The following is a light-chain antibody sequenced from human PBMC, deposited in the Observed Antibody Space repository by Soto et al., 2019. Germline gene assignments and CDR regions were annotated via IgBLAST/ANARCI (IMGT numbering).Light chain of an antibody. CDR3: LLSYNGPFV. J-gene: IGLJ1*01. V-gene: IGLV7-46*01. CDR2: DTN. Sequence: QAVVTQEPSLTVSPGGTVTLTCGSSTGAVTSGHYPYWFQQKPGQAPRTLIYDTNNKHSWTPARFSGSLLGGKAALTLSGAQPEDEAEYYCLLSYNGPFVFGTGTRVPS. CDR1: TGAVTSGHY.